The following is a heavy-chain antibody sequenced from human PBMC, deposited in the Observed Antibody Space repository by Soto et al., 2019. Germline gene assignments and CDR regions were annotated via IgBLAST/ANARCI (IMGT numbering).Heavy chain of an antibody. CDR2: IWYDGSNK. Sequence: VQLVESGGGVVQPGRSLRLSCAASGFTFSSYGMHWVRQAPGKGLEWVAVIWYDGSNKYYADSVKGRFTISRDNSKNTLYLQMNSLRAEDTAVYYCARDGYCSGGSCYLLYYYYGMDVWGQGTTVTVSS. V-gene: IGHV3-33*01. CDR3: ARDGYCSGGSCYLLYYYYGMDV. J-gene: IGHJ6*02. CDR1: GFTFSSYG. D-gene: IGHD2-15*01.